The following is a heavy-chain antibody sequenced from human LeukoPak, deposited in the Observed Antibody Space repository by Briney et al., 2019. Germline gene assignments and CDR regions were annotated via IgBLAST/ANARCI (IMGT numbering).Heavy chain of an antibody. J-gene: IGHJ6*04. CDR2: ISYDGSNK. V-gene: IGHV3-30*18. D-gene: IGHD3-10*01. CDR1: GFTFSSYG. CDR3: ANSGSGSYSSPYYYYGMDV. Sequence: GRSLRLYCAASGFTFSSYGMHWVRQAPGKGLEWVAVISYDGSNKYYADSVKGRFTISRDNSKNTLYLQMNSLRAKDTAVYYCANSGSGSYSSPYYYYGMDVWGKGTTVTVSS.